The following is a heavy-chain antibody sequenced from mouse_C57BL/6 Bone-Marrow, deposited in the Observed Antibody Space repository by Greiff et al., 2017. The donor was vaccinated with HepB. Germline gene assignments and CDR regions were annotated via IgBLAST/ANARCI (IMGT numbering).Heavy chain of an antibody. V-gene: IGHV1-42*01. D-gene: IGHD2-3*01. CDR3: ASRWLLFFDY. Sequence: DVKLQESGPELVKPGASVKISCKASGYSFTGYYMNWVKQSPEKSLEWIGEINPSTGGTTYNQKFKAKATLTVDKSSSTAYMQLKSLTSEDSAVYYCASRWLLFFDYWGQGTTLTVSS. J-gene: IGHJ2*01. CDR1: GYSFTGYY. CDR2: INPSTGGT.